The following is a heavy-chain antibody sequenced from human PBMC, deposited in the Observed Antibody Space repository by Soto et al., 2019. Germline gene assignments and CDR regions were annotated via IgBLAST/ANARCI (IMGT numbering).Heavy chain of an antibody. CDR1: GFTFSSYG. J-gene: IGHJ3*02. CDR3: ARDQAPPWGVVNAIRRPYDAFDI. CDR2: IWYDGSNK. Sequence: GGSLILSCAASGFTFSSYGMHWVRQAPGKGLEWVAVIWYDGSNKYYADSVKGRFTISRDNSKNTLYLQMNSLRAEDTAVYYCARDQAPPWGVVNAIRRPYDAFDIWGQGTMVTVSS. D-gene: IGHD2-21*01. V-gene: IGHV3-33*01.